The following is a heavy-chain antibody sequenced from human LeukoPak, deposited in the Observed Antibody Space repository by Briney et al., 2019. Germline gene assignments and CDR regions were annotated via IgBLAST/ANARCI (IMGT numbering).Heavy chain of an antibody. Sequence: GSSVKVSCKASGGTFSSYAISWVRQAPGQGLEWMGGIIPIFGTANYAQKFQGRVTITADESTSTAYMELSSPRSEDTAVYYCAGNVYGAGYYYYMDVWGKGTTVTVSS. CDR3: AGNVYGAGYYYYMDV. V-gene: IGHV1-69*01. J-gene: IGHJ6*03. CDR2: IIPIFGTA. D-gene: IGHD4-17*01. CDR1: GGTFSSYA.